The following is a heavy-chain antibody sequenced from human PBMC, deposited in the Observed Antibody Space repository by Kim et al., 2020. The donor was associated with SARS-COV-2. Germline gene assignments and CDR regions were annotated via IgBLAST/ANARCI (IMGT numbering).Heavy chain of an antibody. D-gene: IGHD7-27*01. CDR3: ALNWDRDY. V-gene: IGHV4-39*01. Sequence: ETLSLTCTVSGGSISSSSYYWGWIRQPPGKGLEWIGSIYYSGSTYYNPSLKSRVTISVDTSKNQFSLKLSSVTAADTAVYYCALNWDRDYWGQGTLVTVSS. CDR2: IYYSGST. J-gene: IGHJ4*02. CDR1: GGSISSSSYY.